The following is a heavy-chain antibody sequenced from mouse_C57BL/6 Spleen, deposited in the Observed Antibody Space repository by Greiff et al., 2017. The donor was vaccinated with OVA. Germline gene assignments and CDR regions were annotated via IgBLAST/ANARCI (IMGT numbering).Heavy chain of an antibody. J-gene: IGHJ2*01. CDR1: GYTFTSYW. V-gene: IGHV1-59*01. D-gene: IGHD1-1*01. CDR3: ARGDYDGSSYDFDY. Sequence: QVQLQQPGAELVRPGTSVKLSCKASGYTFTSYWMHWVKQRPGQGLEWIGVIDPSDSYTNYNQKFKGKATLTVDTSSSTAYMQLSSLTSEDSAVYYCARGDYDGSSYDFDYWGQGTTLTVSS. CDR2: IDPSDSYT.